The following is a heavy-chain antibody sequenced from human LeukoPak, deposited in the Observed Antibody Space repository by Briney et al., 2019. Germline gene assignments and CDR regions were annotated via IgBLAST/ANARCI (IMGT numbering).Heavy chain of an antibody. Sequence: ASVKVSCKASGYTFTSYDIDWVRQATGQGLEWMGWMNPNSGNTGYAQKFQGRVTMTRNTSISTAYMELSSLRSEDTAVYYCARGCRPYYYGSGSYSDRGQGTLVTVSS. CDR1: GYTFTSYD. J-gene: IGHJ4*02. CDR2: MNPNSGNT. CDR3: ARGCRPYYYGSGSYSD. V-gene: IGHV1-8*01. D-gene: IGHD3-10*01.